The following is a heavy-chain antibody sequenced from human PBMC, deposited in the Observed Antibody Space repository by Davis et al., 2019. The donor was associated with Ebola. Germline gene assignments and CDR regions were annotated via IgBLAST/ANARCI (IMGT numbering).Heavy chain of an antibody. J-gene: IGHJ6*02. CDR1: GGSISSYY. V-gene: IGHV4-59*01. CDR3: ARVFIAAAGNGYGMDV. Sequence: SETLSLTCTVSGGSISSYYWSWIRQPPGKGLEWIGYIYYSGSTNYNPSLKSRVTISVDTSKNQFSLKLSSVTAADTAVYYCARVFIAAAGNGYGMDVWGQGTTVTVSS. CDR2: IYYSGST. D-gene: IGHD6-13*01.